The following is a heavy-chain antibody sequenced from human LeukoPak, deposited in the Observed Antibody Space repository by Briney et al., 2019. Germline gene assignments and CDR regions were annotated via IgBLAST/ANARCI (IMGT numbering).Heavy chain of an antibody. Sequence: ASVKVSCKVSGYTFTDYYMHWVQQAPGKGLEWMGLVDPEDGETIYAEKFQGRVTITADTSTDTAYMELSSLRSEDTAVYYSATVTAMVPFDYWGQGTLVTVSS. D-gene: IGHD5-18*01. CDR3: ATVTAMVPFDY. J-gene: IGHJ4*02. CDR2: VDPEDGET. V-gene: IGHV1-69-2*01. CDR1: GYTFTDYY.